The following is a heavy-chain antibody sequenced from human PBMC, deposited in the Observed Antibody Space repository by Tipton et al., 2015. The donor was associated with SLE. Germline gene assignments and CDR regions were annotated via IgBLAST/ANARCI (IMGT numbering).Heavy chain of an antibody. Sequence: SGGSITSTTDYWSWIRQPAGKGLEWIGHIYTSGSTNYNPSPKSRVTISLDTSENQFSLKLSSVTAADTAVYYCARGRLLEWLSTYYYYYGMDVWGHGTTVTVSS. J-gene: IGHJ6*02. V-gene: IGHV4-61*09. CDR1: GGSITSTTDY. CDR2: IYTSGST. CDR3: ARGRLLEWLSTYYYYYGMDV. D-gene: IGHD3-3*01.